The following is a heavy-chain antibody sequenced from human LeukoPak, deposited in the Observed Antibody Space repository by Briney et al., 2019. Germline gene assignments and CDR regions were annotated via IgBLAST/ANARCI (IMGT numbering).Heavy chain of an antibody. Sequence: PSETLSLTCAVSGGSISSGGYSWSWIRQPPGKGLEWIGYIYYSGSTYYNPSLKSRVTISVDTSKNQFSLKLSSVTAADTAVYYCARTGYSYARSDYWGQGTLVTVSS. D-gene: IGHD5-18*01. V-gene: IGHV4-30-4*08. CDR3: ARTGYSYARSDY. J-gene: IGHJ4*02. CDR2: IYYSGST. CDR1: GGSISSGGYS.